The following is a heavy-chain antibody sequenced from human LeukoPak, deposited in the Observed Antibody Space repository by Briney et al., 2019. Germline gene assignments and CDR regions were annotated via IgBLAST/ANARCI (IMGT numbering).Heavy chain of an antibody. CDR3: ARERRGSYYGWDY. CDR1: GGSFSGYY. D-gene: IGHD1-26*01. V-gene: IGHV4-59*10. CDR2: IYTSGST. Sequence: SETLSLTCAVYGGSFSGYYWSWIRQPAGKGLEWIGHIYTSGSTNYNPSLKSRVTMSVDTSKNQFSLKLSSVTAADTAVYYCARERRGSYYGWDYWGQGTLVTVSS. J-gene: IGHJ4*02.